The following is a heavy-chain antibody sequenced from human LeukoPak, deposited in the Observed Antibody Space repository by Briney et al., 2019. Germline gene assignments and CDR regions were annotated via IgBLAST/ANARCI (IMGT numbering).Heavy chain of an antibody. CDR1: GGTFSSYA. Sequence: ASVKVSCKASGGTFSSYAISWVRQAPGQGLEWMGGVIPIFGTANYAQKFQGRVTITADESTSTAYMELSSLRSEDTAVYYRATSPYGDRYYFDYWGQGTLVTVSS. D-gene: IGHD4-17*01. J-gene: IGHJ4*02. CDR2: VIPIFGTA. V-gene: IGHV1-69*13. CDR3: ATSPYGDRYYFDY.